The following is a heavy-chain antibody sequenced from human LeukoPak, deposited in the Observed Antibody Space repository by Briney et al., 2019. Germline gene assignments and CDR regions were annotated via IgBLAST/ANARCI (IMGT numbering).Heavy chain of an antibody. CDR3: AREPRGGGCLVGEYYYYYGMDV. D-gene: IGHD2-8*02. V-gene: IGHV4-4*07. J-gene: IGHJ6*02. CDR2: IYTSGST. Sequence: PSETLSLTCTVSGGSISSYYWSWIRQPAGKGLEWIGRIYTSGSTNYNPSLKSRVTMSVDTSKNQFSLKLSSVTAADTAVYYCAREPRGGGCLVGEYYYYYGMDVWGQGTTVTVSS. CDR1: GGSISSYY.